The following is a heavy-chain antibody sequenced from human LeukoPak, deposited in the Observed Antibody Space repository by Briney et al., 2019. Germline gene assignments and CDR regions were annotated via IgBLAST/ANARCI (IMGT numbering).Heavy chain of an antibody. V-gene: IGHV1-18*01. CDR3: ASHSEYYYDTSRNNWFDP. CDR1: GYTFTSYG. CDR2: ISAYNGNT. D-gene: IGHD3-22*01. J-gene: IGHJ5*02. Sequence: ASVKVSCKASGYTFTSYGISWVRQAPGQGLEWMGWISAYNGNTNYAQKLQGRVTMTTDTSTSTAYMGLRSLRSDDTAVYYCASHSEYYYDTSRNNWFDPWGQGTLVTVSS.